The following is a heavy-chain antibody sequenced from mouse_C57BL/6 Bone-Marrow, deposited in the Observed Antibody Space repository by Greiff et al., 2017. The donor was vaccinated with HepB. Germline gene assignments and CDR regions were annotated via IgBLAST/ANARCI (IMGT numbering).Heavy chain of an antibody. CDR1: GYTFTSYG. CDR3: AISPAWFAY. CDR2: IYHRSGNT. V-gene: IGHV1-81*01. J-gene: IGHJ3*01. Sequence: QVQLQQSGAELARPGASVKLSCKASGYTFTSYGISWVKQRTGQGLEWIGEIYHRSGNTYYNEKFKGKATLTADKSSSTAYMELRSLTSEDSAVYFCAISPAWFAYWGQGTLVTVAA.